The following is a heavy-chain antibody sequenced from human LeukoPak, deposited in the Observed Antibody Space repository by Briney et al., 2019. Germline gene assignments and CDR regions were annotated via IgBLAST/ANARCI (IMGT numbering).Heavy chain of an antibody. V-gene: IGHV4-34*01. D-gene: IGHD5-18*01. CDR3: ARGRGYSYGPPGY. CDR1: GGSFSGYY. J-gene: IGHJ4*02. Sequence: PSETLSLTCAVYGGSFSGYYWSWIRLPPGKGLEWIGEINHSGSTNYNPSLKSRVTISVDTSKNQFSLKLSSVTAADTAVYYCARGRGYSYGPPGYWGQGTLVTVSS. CDR2: INHSGST.